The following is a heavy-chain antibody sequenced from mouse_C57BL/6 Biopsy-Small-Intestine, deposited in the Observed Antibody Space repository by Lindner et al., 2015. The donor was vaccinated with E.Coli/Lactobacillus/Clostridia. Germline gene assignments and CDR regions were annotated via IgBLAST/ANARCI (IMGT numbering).Heavy chain of an antibody. D-gene: IGHD2-3*01. J-gene: IGHJ4*01. Sequence: SVKVSCKTSDYTFTNYGFSWVRQAPGQGLEWMGWIYTYNGNTNYAQKFQDRVTMTTDTSTRTAYMELRSLRSDDTAVYYCARGLDISGYYAPFEYWGQGTLVTVSS. V-gene: IGHV1-81*01. CDR3: ARGLDISGYYAPFEY. CDR2: IYTYNGNT. CDR1: DYTFTNYG.